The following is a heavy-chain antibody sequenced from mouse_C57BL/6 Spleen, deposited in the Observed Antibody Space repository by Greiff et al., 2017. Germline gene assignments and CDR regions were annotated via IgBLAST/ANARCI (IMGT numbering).Heavy chain of an antibody. CDR3: TTKIHGSQYYFDY. CDR2: IDPEDGDT. V-gene: IGHV14-1*01. CDR1: GFNIKDYY. D-gene: IGHD1-1*01. J-gene: IGHJ2*01. Sequence: EVKLVESGAELVRPGASVKLSCTASGFNIKDYYMHWVKQRPEQGLEWIGRIDPEDGDTEYAPKFPGKATMTADTSSNTAYLQLSSLTSEDTAVYYCTTKIHGSQYYFDYWGQGTTLTVSS.